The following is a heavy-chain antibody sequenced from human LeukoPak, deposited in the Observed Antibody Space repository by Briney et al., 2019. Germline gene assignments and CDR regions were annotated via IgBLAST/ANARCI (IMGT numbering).Heavy chain of an antibody. Sequence: GGSLRLSCAVPGITLSNYGMSWVRQAPGKGLEWVAGISDSGGGTNYADSVKGRFTISRDNPKNTLYLQMNSLRAEDTAVYFCAKRGVVIRVILVGFHKEAYYFDSWGQGALVTVSS. CDR2: ISDSGGGT. D-gene: IGHD3-22*01. CDR3: AKRGVVIRVILVGFHKEAYYFDS. J-gene: IGHJ4*02. V-gene: IGHV3-23*01. CDR1: GITLSNYG.